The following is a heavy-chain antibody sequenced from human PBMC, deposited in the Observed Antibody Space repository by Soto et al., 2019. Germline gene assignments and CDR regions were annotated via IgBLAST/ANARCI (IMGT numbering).Heavy chain of an antibody. J-gene: IGHJ5*02. Sequence: ASVKLSCKASGYTLTSCGISWVRQAPGQGLEWMGWMNPNNGNTDYAQKFQGRVTMTRNTSISTAYMELSSLRSEDTAVYYCARVLEYDFWSGYYSTGWFDPWGQGTLVTVSS. CDR3: ARVLEYDFWSGYYSTGWFDP. D-gene: IGHD3-3*01. CDR1: GYTLTSCG. V-gene: IGHV1-8*02. CDR2: MNPNNGNT.